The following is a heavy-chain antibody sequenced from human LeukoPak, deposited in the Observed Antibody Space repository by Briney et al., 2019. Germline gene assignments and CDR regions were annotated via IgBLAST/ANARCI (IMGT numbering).Heavy chain of an antibody. Sequence: SETLSLTCTVSGGSISSSSYYWGWIRQPPGKGLEWIGSIYYSGSTYYNPSLKSRVTISVDASKNQFSLKLSSVTAADTAVYYCASALVEVAYRGGDCYLNWFDPWGQGTLVTVSS. CDR3: ASALVEVAYRGGDCYLNWFDP. J-gene: IGHJ5*02. V-gene: IGHV4-39*07. CDR1: GGSISSSSYY. CDR2: IYYSGST. D-gene: IGHD2-21*02.